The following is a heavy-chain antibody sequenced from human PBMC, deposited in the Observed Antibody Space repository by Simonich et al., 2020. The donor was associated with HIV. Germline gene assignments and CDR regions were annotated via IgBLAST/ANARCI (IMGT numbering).Heavy chain of an antibody. CDR2: INHSGST. V-gene: IGHV4-34*01. CDR3: ARRGGFHFDY. J-gene: IGHJ4*02. Sequence: QVHLQQWGAGLLKPSETLSLTCAVYGGSFSGYYWTGLRLPPGKGLEWIGEINHSGSTDYNPSLKSRVTISVDTSKNQFSLNLSSVTAADTAVYYCARRGGFHFDYWGQGTLVTVSS. CDR1: GGSFSGYY. D-gene: IGHD3-10*01.